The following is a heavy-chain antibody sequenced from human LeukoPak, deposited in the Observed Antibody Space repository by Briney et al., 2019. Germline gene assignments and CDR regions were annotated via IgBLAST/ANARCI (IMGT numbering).Heavy chain of an antibody. D-gene: IGHD4-17*01. CDR2: ISGSGGGT. Sequence: PGGSLRLSCAASGFAISTYPMGRVRQAPGKGLKGVTAISGSGGGTYYAASVKGRFTISRDNSKNTLYLQMNRLRAEDTAVYYCAKHYGDYEGDAFDIWGQGTMVTVSS. J-gene: IGHJ3*02. CDR3: AKHYGDYEGDAFDI. CDR1: GFAISTYP. V-gene: IGHV3-23*01.